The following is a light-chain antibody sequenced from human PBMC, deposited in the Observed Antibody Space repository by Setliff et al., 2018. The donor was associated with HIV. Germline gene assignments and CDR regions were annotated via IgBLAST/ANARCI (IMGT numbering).Light chain of an antibody. CDR2: EVS. V-gene: IGLV2-18*02. CDR1: SSDIGTYNR. J-gene: IGLJ2*01. CDR3: SSYTRSSTLV. Sequence: QSALTQPPSVSGSPGQSVTISCTGTSSDIGTYNRVSWYQQSPGTAPKLMIYEVSNRPSGVPDRFSGSKSGNTASLIISGLQAEDEADYYCSSYTRSSTLVFGGGTKVTVL.